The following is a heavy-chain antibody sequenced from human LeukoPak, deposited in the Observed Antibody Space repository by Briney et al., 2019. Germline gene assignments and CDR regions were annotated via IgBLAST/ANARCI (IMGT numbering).Heavy chain of an antibody. D-gene: IGHD3-10*01. Sequence: GGSLRLSCAVSGITLSNYGMSWVRQAPGRGLEWVAGLSGSGGGTNYADSVQGRFTISRDNPKNTLYLQMNSLRAEDTAVYFCAKRGVVIRVFLVGFHKEAYYFDSWGQGALVTVSS. CDR2: LSGSGGGT. CDR1: GITLSNYG. J-gene: IGHJ4*02. V-gene: IGHV3-23*01. CDR3: AKRGVVIRVFLVGFHKEAYYFDS.